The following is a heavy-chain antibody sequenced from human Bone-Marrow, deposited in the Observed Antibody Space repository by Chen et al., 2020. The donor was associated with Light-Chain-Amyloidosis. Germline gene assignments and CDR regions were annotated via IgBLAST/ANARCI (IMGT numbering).Heavy chain of an antibody. CDR3: TRGDCTSTSCFLDF. J-gene: IGHJ4*02. CDR1: GFTFNDYW. D-gene: IGHD2-2*01. CDR2: IKSDGSAT. V-gene: IGHV3-74*01. Sequence: EVQLVESGGGLVQPGGSLRLSCAASGFTFNDYWMHWVRQVPGKGLVWVARIKSDGSATNHADSVKGRFTVSRDNAKNTLYLQMKSLRAEDTAVYYCTRGDCTSTSCFLDFWGQGTLVTVSS.